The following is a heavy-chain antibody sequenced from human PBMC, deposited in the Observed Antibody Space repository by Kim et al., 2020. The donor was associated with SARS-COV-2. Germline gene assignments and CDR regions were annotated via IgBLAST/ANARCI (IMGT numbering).Heavy chain of an antibody. CDR3: ARSGGPPDY. V-gene: IGHV4-31*02. Sequence: SSYCNPSLKSRVTISVDTSKNQFSLKLSSVTAADTAVYYCARSGGPPDYWGQGTLVTVSS. CDR2: SS. J-gene: IGHJ4*02.